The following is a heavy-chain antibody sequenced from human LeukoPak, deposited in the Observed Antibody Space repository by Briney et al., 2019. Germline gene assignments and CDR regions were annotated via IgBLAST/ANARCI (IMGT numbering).Heavy chain of an antibody. V-gene: IGHV4-59*01. Sequence: SETLSLTCTVSGGSISNYYWSWIRQPPGKGLEWIGYIYYSGSTNYSPSLKSRVTISVDTSKNQFSLKLSSVTAADTAVYYCARDHSDYYYGMDVWGQGTTVTVSS. J-gene: IGHJ6*02. CDR1: GGSISNYY. CDR3: ARDHSDYYYGMDV. D-gene: IGHD4-11*01. CDR2: IYYSGST.